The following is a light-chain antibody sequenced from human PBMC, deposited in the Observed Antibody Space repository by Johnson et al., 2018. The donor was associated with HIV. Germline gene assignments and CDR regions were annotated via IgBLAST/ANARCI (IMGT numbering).Light chain of an antibody. CDR3: GTWDSSLSAYV. Sequence: QPVLTQPPSVSAAPGQKVTISCSGSSSNIGNNYVSWYQQLPGTAPKLLIYENNKRPSGIPDRFSGSKSGTSATLGITGLQTGDEADDYCGTWDSSLSAYVFGTGTNVTVL. V-gene: IGLV1-51*02. CDR2: ENN. J-gene: IGLJ1*01. CDR1: SSNIGNNY.